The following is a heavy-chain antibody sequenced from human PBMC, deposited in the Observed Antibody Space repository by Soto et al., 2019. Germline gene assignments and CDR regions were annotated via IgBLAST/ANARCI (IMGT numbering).Heavy chain of an antibody. CDR2: INPSDYNT. V-gene: IGHV1-46*01. CDR1: GYTFSSHY. D-gene: IGHD1-1*01. Sequence: ASVKVSCKASGYTFSSHYMHWVRQAPGQGLEWMGIINPSDYNTKYSQKFQGRVTITRDTSASTAYMELSSLRSEDTAVYYCARDLTLALDYWGQGTLVTVSS. CDR3: ARDLTLALDY. J-gene: IGHJ4*02.